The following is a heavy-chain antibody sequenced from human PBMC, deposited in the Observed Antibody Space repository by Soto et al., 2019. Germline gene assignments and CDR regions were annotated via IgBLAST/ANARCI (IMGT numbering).Heavy chain of an antibody. CDR2: IYPGDSDT. Sequence: ESLKISCKGSGYSFTSYWIGWVRQMPGKGLEWMGIIYPGDSDTRYSPSFQGQVTISADKSISTVYLQWSSLKASDTAMYYCAGGGVRGVITRTRDYYGMDVWGQGTTVTVSS. D-gene: IGHD3-10*01. J-gene: IGHJ6*02. CDR1: GYSFTSYW. V-gene: IGHV5-51*01. CDR3: AGGGVRGVITRTRDYYGMDV.